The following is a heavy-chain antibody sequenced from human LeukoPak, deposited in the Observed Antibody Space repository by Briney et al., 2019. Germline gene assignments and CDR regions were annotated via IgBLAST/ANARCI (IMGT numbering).Heavy chain of an antibody. CDR3: AAGGTSEYFDY. J-gene: IGHJ4*02. CDR2: ISDGGGNT. Sequence: GGSLRLSCAASGFTFSRHAMSWVRQAPGKGLEWVSTISDGGGNTYYADSVKGRFTISRDNSKSTLSLQMNSLRAEDTAVYYCAAGGTSEYFDYWGQGTLVTVSS. V-gene: IGHV3-23*01. CDR1: GFTFSRHA. D-gene: IGHD1-14*01.